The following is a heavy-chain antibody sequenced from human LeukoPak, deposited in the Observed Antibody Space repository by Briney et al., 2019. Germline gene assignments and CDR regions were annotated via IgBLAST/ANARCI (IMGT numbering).Heavy chain of an antibody. Sequence: PGGSLRLSCAASGFSFSSYAMSWVRQAPGKGLEWVSYITASDGRTWYPDSVKGRLTISRDNSKNMLYPQMNSLRAEDTAVYYCARDRRFPDDVFDIWGQGTMVTVSS. J-gene: IGHJ3*02. D-gene: IGHD2-21*01. CDR2: ITASDGRT. CDR1: GFSFSSYA. CDR3: ARDRRFPDDVFDI. V-gene: IGHV3-23*01.